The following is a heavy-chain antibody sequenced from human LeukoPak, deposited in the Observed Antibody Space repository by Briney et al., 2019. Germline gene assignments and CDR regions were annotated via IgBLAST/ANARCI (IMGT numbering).Heavy chain of an antibody. CDR1: GGSFSGFY. D-gene: IGHD5-24*01. Sequence: SETLSLTWAVHGGSFSGFYWTWMRQPPGKELEWIGEIKHGGFTSYHPSLKSRVTMSEDTSNNQFSLKLTSVTAADTAVYYCARGLGEGYPDYWGPGTLVTVS. CDR2: IKHGGFT. CDR3: ARGLGEGYPDY. V-gene: IGHV4-34*01. J-gene: IGHJ4*02.